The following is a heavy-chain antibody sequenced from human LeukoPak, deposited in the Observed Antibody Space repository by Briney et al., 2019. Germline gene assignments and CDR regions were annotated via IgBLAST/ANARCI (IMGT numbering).Heavy chain of an antibody. V-gene: IGHV3-66*01. CDR3: ARTGIAAAETRYYNYYYGLDI. Sequence: GGSLRLSCAASGFTVSASYMRWVRQAPGKGLEWVSVTYSGGWTYYSDAVKGRFIISRDNSKNTLYLQMNSLRAEDTAVYYCARTGIAAAETRYYNYYYGLDIRGQGTTVTVSS. CDR2: TYSGGWT. J-gene: IGHJ6*02. CDR1: GFTVSASY. D-gene: IGHD6-13*01.